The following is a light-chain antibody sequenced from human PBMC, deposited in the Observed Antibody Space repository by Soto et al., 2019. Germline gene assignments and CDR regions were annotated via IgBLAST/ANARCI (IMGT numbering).Light chain of an antibody. CDR2: EVT. CDR3: SSYAGSNTVA. J-gene: IGLJ2*01. Sequence: QSALTQPPSASGSPGQSVTISCSGTSTNVGGYNFVSWYQQHPGKAPKVMIYEVTRRPSGVPDRFAGSRSGNTASLIVSGLQAEDEADYCCSSYAGSNTVAFGGGTKVTVL. V-gene: IGLV2-8*01. CDR1: STNVGGYNF.